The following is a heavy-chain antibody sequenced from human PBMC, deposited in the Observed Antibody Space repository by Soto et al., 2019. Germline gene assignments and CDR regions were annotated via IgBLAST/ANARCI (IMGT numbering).Heavy chain of an antibody. Sequence: QVQLVQSGAEVKKPGASVKVSCKASGYTFTSYGISWVRQAPGQGLEWMGWISTYNGNTKYAQKLQGRVTMTTDTSTIIAYMWLRRLRFDVTAVFPCARELDRRLGFDYWGQGTLVTVSP. CDR3: ARELDRRLGFDY. CDR2: ISTYNGNT. D-gene: IGHD3-9*01. J-gene: IGHJ4*02. CDR1: GYTFTSYG. V-gene: IGHV1-18*01.